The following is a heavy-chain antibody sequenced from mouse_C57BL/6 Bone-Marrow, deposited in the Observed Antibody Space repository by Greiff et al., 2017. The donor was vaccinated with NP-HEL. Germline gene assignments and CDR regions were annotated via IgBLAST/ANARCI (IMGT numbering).Heavy chain of an antibody. V-gene: IGHV5-9-1*02. Sequence: EVMLVESGEGLVKPGGSLKLSCAASGFTFSSYAMSWVRQTPEKRLEWVAYISSGGDYIYYADTVKGRFTISRDNARNTLYLQMSSLKSEDTAMCYCTRDTSSYGTSGAWFAYWGQGTLVTVSA. J-gene: IGHJ3*01. CDR3: TRDTSSYGTSGAWFAY. CDR2: ISSGGDYI. D-gene: IGHD1-2*01. CDR1: GFTFSSYA.